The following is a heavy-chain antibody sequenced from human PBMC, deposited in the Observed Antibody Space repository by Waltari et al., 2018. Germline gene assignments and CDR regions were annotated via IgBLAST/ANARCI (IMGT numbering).Heavy chain of an antibody. V-gene: IGHV3-48*01. D-gene: IGHD6-25*01. Sequence: EVQLVESGGGLVQPGGSLRLSCAASGFTFSSYSMNWVRQAPGKGLEWVSYISSSSRTIYYADSVKGRFTISRDNAKNSLYLQMNSLRAEDTAVYYCARIARLNAFDIWGQGTMVTVSS. CDR3: ARIARLNAFDI. J-gene: IGHJ3*02. CDR1: GFTFSSYS. CDR2: ISSSSRTI.